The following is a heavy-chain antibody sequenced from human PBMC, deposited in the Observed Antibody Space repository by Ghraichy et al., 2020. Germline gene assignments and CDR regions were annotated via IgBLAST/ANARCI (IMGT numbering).Heavy chain of an antibody. CDR3: ARGATVVRFYYYNGMDV. V-gene: IGHV3-48*02. CDR2: ITASGRTI. D-gene: IGHD4-23*01. CDR1: GFTFNSHS. Sequence: GGSLRLSCVGSGFTFNSHSMNWVRLSPGRGLEWLSYITASGRTISYADSVKGRFTISRDNAQNSLYLQMKSLRDEDTAVYYCARGATVVRFYYYNGMDVWGQGTTVTDSS. J-gene: IGHJ6*02.